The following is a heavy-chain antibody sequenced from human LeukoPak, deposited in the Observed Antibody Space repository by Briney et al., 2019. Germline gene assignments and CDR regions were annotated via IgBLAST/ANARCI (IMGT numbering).Heavy chain of an antibody. CDR1: GGTFSSYT. CDR3: ARDAPNWNDIVY. D-gene: IGHD1-20*01. J-gene: IGHJ4*02. Sequence: SVKVSCKASGGTFSSYTISWVRQAPGQGLEWMGRIISILGIANYAQKFQGRVTITADKSTSTAYMELSSLRSEDTAVYYCARDAPNWNDIVYWGQGTLVTVSS. CDR2: IISILGIA. V-gene: IGHV1-69*04.